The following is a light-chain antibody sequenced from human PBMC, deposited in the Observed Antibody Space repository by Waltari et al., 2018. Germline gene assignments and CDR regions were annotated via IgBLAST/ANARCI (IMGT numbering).Light chain of an antibody. CDR1: SSDVGIYTL. CDR3: CSYAGSSIWV. CDR2: EDT. Sequence: QSALTQPASVSGSPGQSITISCTGTSSDVGIYTLVSWYQQHPGKAPKRMIYEDTKRPSGVSKRFSGSKSGNTASLTIAGLQAEDEADYYCCSYAGSSIWVFGGGTELTVL. V-gene: IGLV2-23*01. J-gene: IGLJ3*02.